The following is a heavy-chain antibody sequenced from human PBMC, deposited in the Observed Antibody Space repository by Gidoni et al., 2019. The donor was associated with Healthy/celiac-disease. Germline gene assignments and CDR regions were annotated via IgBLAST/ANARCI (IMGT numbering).Heavy chain of an antibody. J-gene: IGHJ4*02. V-gene: IGHV4-31*03. CDR2: IYYSGST. CDR3: ARGGEDFWSGGPNFDY. Sequence: QVQLQESSPGLVKPSQTLSLTCTVSGGSISSGGYYWSWIRQHPGKGLEWIGYIYYSGSTYYNPSLKSRVTISVDTSKNQFSLKLSSVTAADTAVYYCARGGEDFWSGGPNFDYWGQGTLVTVSS. D-gene: IGHD3-3*01. CDR1: GGSISSGGYY.